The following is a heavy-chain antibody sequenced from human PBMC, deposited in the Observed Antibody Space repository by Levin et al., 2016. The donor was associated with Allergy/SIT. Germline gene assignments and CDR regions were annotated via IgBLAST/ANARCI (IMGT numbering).Heavy chain of an antibody. Sequence: GGSLRLSCAASGFTFSSYWMHWVRQAPGKGLVWVSRINSDGSVTTYADSVKGRFTISRDNAKNTLYLQMNSLRAEDTAVYYCVRDLVVVAAATRWFDPWGQGTLVTVSS. CDR3: VRDLVVVAAATRWFDP. J-gene: IGHJ5*02. V-gene: IGHV3-74*01. CDR1: GFTFSSYW. CDR2: INSDGSVT. D-gene: IGHD2-15*01.